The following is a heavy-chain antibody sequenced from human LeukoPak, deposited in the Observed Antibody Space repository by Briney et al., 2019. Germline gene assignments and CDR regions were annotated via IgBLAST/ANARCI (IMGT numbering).Heavy chain of an antibody. J-gene: IGHJ5*02. CDR2: MYSRGGT. V-gene: IGHV3-53*01. CDR3: ARDAPQVPAAGVLAS. CDR1: GFTVSDNY. Sequence: GGSLRLSCAASGFTVSDNYMSWVRQAPGKGLEWVSVMYSRGGTYYANSVKGRFTFSRDISTNTLYLQMNGLRNEHTGMYYCARDAPQVPAAGVLASWGQGTLVIVSS. D-gene: IGHD6-13*01.